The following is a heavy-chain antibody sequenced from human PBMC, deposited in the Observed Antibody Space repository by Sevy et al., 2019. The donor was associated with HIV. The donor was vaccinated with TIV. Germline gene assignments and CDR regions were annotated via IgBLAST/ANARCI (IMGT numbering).Heavy chain of an antibody. CDR1: GVSITRDTYY. CDR2: VYHTGST. J-gene: IGHJ4*02. D-gene: IGHD3-22*01. V-gene: IGHV4-61*01. CDR3: AREPYFFDKSGYFWDY. Sequence: SETLSLTCAVSGVSITRDTYYWSWIRQPPGKGLEWIGYVYHTGSTNYSPSFKSRVTISIDTSKNQSSLRLFSVAAADTAMYYCAREPYFFDKSGYFWDYWGQGILVTVSS.